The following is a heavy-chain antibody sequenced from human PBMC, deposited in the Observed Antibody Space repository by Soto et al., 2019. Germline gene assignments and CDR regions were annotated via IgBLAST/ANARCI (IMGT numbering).Heavy chain of an antibody. CDR3: ARSFYDLSTATGGHWFDP. CDR2: IFYSGTT. D-gene: IGHD3-9*01. CDR1: GGSINTAGYY. Sequence: QVQLQESGPGLVKPSQTLSLTCTVSGGSINTAGYYWNWVRHSPGKGLEWIGYIFYSGTTYYNPSLESRLTMSLDKSKNHFSLRLSSVTAADTAYYYCARSFYDLSTATGGHWFDPWGHGTLVTVSP. V-gene: IGHV4-31*03. J-gene: IGHJ5*02.